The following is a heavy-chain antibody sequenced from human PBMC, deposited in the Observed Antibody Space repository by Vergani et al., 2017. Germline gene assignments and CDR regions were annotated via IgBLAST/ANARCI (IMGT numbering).Heavy chain of an antibody. CDR1: GFTFSSYA. D-gene: IGHD6-19*01. CDR2: INTGNGNT. J-gene: IGHJ4*02. Sequence: QVQLVESGGGVVQPGRSLRLSCAASGFTFSSYAMHWVRQAPGQRLEWMGWINTGNGNTKYSQKFQGRVTITRDTYASTAYMELSSLRSEDTAVYYCARPSSGWLGANPYYFDYWGQGTLVTVSS. V-gene: IGHV1-3*04. CDR3: ARPSSGWLGANPYYFDY.